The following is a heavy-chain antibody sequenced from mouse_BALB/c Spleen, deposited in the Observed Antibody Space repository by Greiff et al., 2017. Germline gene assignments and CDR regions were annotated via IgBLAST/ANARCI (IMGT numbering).Heavy chain of an antibody. CDR1: GFNIKDTY. V-gene: IGHV14-3*02. CDR2: IDPANGNT. CDR3: ARSGRSGYAMDY. Sequence: EVMLVESGAELVKPGASVKLSCTASGFNIKDTYMHWVKQRPEQGLEWIGRIDPANGNTKYDPKFQGKATITADTSSNTAYLQLSSLTSEDTAVYYCARSGRSGYAMDYWGQGTSVTVSS. J-gene: IGHJ4*01. D-gene: IGHD3-1*01.